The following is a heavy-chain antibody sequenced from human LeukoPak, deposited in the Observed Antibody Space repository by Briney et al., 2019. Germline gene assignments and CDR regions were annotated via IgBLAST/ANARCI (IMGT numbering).Heavy chain of an antibody. CDR1: GFTFSYYS. CDR3: ARGVVAASLAY. J-gene: IGHJ4*02. Sequence: GGSLRLSCAASGFTFSYYSMKWVRQAPGKGLEWVSYISSSTTLIHYADSVKGRFTISRDNSKNTLYLQMNSLRAEDTAVYYCARGVVAASLAYWGQGTLVTVSS. V-gene: IGHV3-48*01. D-gene: IGHD2-15*01. CDR2: ISSSTTLI.